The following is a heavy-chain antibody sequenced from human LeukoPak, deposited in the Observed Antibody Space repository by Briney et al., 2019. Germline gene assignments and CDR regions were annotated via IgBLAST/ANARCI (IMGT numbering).Heavy chain of an antibody. CDR3: ARLVYDSRDSYYRGFDY. J-gene: IGHJ4*02. Sequence: SETLSLTCSVSGDSINTYYWSWIRQPPGKGLEGLGYIFYSGSTNYNPSLKSRGTLSVDTSKNQFSLKLSSVTATDTAVYYCARLVYDSRDSYYRGFDYWGQGTLVTVSS. V-gene: IGHV4-59*01. D-gene: IGHD3-22*01. CDR1: GDSINTYY. CDR2: IFYSGST.